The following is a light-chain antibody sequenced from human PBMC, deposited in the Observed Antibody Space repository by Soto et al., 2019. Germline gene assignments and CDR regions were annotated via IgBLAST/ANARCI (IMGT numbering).Light chain of an antibody. CDR1: SSDVGGYNY. J-gene: IGLJ1*01. CDR3: SSYTSSSTPYV. CDR2: EVS. Sequence: QSALTQPASVSGSPGQSITISCTGTSSDVGGYNYVSWYQQHPGKAPKLMIYEVSNRPSGVSNRFSGYKSGNTASLTISGLQAEDEADYYCSSYTSSSTPYVFATGTKVTVL. V-gene: IGLV2-14*01.